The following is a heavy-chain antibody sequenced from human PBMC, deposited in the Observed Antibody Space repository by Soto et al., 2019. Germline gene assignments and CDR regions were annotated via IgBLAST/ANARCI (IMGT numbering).Heavy chain of an antibody. CDR2: INHSGST. CDR1: GGSFSGYY. J-gene: IGHJ4*02. V-gene: IGHV4-34*01. D-gene: IGHD2-15*01. CDR3: ARGDIVVGVAAKCLPFDY. Sequence: SETLSLTCAVYGGSFSGYYWSWIRQPPGKGLEWIGEINHSGSTNYNPSLKSRVTISVDTSKNQFSLKLSSVTAADTAVYYCARGDIVVGVAAKCLPFDYRGQGSLVTGS.